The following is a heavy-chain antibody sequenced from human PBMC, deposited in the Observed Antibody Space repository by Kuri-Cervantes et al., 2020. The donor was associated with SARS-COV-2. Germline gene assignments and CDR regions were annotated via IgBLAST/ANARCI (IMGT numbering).Heavy chain of an antibody. CDR1: GGSFSGYY. Sequence: SETLSLTCAVYGGSFSGYYWSWIRQPPGKGLEWIGEINHSGSTNYNPSLESRVTISVDTSKNQFSLKLSSVTAADTAVYYCARGPSTFRVITTPFDYWGQGTLVTVSS. CDR2: INHSGST. J-gene: IGHJ4*02. V-gene: IGHV4-34*01. CDR3: ARGPSTFRVITTPFDY. D-gene: IGHD3-22*01.